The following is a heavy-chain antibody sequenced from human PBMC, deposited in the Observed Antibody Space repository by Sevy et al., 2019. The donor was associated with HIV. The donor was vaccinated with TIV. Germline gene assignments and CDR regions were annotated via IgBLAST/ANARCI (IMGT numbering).Heavy chain of an antibody. CDR1: GFTFSYYD. J-gene: IGHJ6*02. Sequence: GGSLRLSCAASGFTFSYYDLNWVRQAPGKGLEWVSSISSGSSYIYYADSVKGRFTISRDNAENSLFLQMNSLRAEDTAVYYCAKDGAYYASDGMDVWGQGTTVTVS. D-gene: IGHD3-10*01. CDR2: ISSGSSYI. V-gene: IGHV3-21*01. CDR3: AKDGAYYASDGMDV.